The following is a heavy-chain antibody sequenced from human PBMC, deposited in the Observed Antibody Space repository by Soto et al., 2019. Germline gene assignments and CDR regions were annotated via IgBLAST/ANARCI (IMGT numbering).Heavy chain of an antibody. CDR3: ASHRTFWPFDY. V-gene: IGHV4-59*08. CDR2: IYFSGTT. Sequence: PSETLSLTCTVSRGSISSYYWNWTRQPPGKGLEWIGYIYFSGTTYYNPSLKSRLTISVDTSKNQFSLSLRSVTAADTAVYYCASHRTFWPFDYWGQGTVVTVSS. J-gene: IGHJ4*02. D-gene: IGHD2-8*01. CDR1: RGSISSYY.